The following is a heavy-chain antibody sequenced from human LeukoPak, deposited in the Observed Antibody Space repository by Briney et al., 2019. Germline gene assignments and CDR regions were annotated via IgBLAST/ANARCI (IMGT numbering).Heavy chain of an antibody. J-gene: IGHJ3*02. CDR2: ISGSGDRI. Sequence: GGSLRLSCATSGFTFSDFGMNWVRQAPGKGLEWVSVISGSGDRIYYADSVKGRFTTSRDNSKNKLYLHMNSLRAEDTAVYYCAKGGWGWDSFGIWGQGTMVTVSS. CDR3: AKGGWGWDSFGI. CDR1: GFTFSDFG. D-gene: IGHD1-26*01. V-gene: IGHV3-23*01.